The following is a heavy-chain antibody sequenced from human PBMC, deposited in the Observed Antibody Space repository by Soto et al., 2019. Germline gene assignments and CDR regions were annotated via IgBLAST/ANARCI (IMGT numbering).Heavy chain of an antibody. CDR1: GFTFSSYD. J-gene: IGHJ5*01. D-gene: IGHD3-22*01. CDR3: ANGRYYYDRSASFAS. CDR2: ISGSGGST. V-gene: IGHV3-23*01. Sequence: EVQPLESGGGLVQPGGSLRLSCAASGFTFSSYDMSWVRQAPGKGLEWVSAISGSGGSTYYADSVQGRFTISRDNSKTTLYLQMNSLRAEDTAVYSCANGRYYYDRSASFASWGQGTLVTVSA.